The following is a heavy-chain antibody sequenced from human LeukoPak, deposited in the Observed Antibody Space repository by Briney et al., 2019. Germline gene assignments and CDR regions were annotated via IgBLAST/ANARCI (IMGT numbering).Heavy chain of an antibody. CDR1: GITLSNYG. Sequence: GGSLRLSCAVSGITLSNYGMTWVRQAPGKGLEWVSYISSSGSTIYYADSVKGRFTISRDNAKNSLYLQMNSLRAEDTAVYYCARADYGDYEVLGDWGQGTLVTVSS. V-gene: IGHV3-48*04. J-gene: IGHJ4*02. CDR3: ARADYGDYEVLGD. D-gene: IGHD4-17*01. CDR2: ISSSGSTI.